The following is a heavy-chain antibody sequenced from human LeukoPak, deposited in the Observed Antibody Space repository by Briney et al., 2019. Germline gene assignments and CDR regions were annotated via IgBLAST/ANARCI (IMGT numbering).Heavy chain of an antibody. CDR3: AGADYYDSSPAYYFDY. J-gene: IGHJ4*02. CDR2: IYYSGST. Sequence: SETLSLTCTVSGGSISSYYWSWIRQPPGKGLEWIGNIYYSGSTNYNPSLKSRITISVDTSKNQFSLKLCSVTAADTAVYYCAGADYYDSSPAYYFDYWGQGTLVTVSS. V-gene: IGHV4-59*01. CDR1: GGSISSYY. D-gene: IGHD3-22*01.